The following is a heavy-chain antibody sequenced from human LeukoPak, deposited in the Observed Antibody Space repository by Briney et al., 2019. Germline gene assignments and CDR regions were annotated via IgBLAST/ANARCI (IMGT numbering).Heavy chain of an antibody. CDR2: SKYDGSTA. V-gene: IGHV3-74*03. J-gene: IGHJ5*02. Sequence: QAGGSLRLSCETSGFTLKNYWMSWLRRAPGKGLEWVSRSKYDGSTAMYAESVKGRFTISRDNARGTLYLQMNSLRVDDTAVYYCAKSDWFDPCGRGILVTVSS. CDR3: AKSDWFDP. CDR1: GFTLKNYW.